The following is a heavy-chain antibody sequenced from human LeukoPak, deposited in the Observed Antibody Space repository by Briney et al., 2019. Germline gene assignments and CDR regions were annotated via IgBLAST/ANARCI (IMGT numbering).Heavy chain of an antibody. CDR2: ISTYNGNT. CDR1: GYTFTSDG. D-gene: IGHD1-26*01. Sequence: ASVKVSCKASGYTFTSDGISWVRQAPGQGLEWMGWISTYNGNTNYAQKLQGRVIMTTDTSTSTAYMELRSLRSDDTAVYYCARRRVYSGSYVFDYWGQGTLVTVSS. J-gene: IGHJ4*02. V-gene: IGHV1-18*01. CDR3: ARRRVYSGSYVFDY.